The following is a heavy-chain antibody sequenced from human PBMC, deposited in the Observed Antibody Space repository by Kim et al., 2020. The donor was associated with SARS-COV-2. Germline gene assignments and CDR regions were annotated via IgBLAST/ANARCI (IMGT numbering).Heavy chain of an antibody. V-gene: IGHV1-46*01. Sequence: ASVKVSCKASGFTFSNNYVHWVRQGPGLGLEWMGMIDPSGHGTLHAQKFRDRVTHTRDTTTSTAYMDLRSLTSADTATYYCVTHGNKCRNFDYWGQGT. J-gene: IGHJ4*02. CDR3: VTHGNKCRNFDY. D-gene: IGHD1-26*01. CDR1: GFTFSNNY. CDR2: IDPSGHGT.